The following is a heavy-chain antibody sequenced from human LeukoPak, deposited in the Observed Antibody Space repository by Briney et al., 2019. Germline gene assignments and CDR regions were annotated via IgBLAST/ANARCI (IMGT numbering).Heavy chain of an antibody. J-gene: IGHJ4*02. Sequence: PSETLSLTCAVSGGSISSGGYSWSWIRQPPGKGLEWIGYIYHSGSTYYNPSLKSRVTISVDRSKNQFSLKLSSVTAADTAVYYCARAGYYYDSSGYSQGYFDYWGQGTLVTVSS. CDR3: ARAGYYYDSSGYSQGYFDY. CDR2: IYHSGST. V-gene: IGHV4-30-2*01. D-gene: IGHD3-22*01. CDR1: GGSISSGGYS.